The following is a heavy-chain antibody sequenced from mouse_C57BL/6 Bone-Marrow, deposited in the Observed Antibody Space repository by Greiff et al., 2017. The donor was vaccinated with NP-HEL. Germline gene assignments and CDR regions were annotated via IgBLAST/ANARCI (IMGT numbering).Heavy chain of an antibody. CDR3: AGWGSNYPDYYAMDY. Sequence: VQRVESGAELVRPGASVKLSCKASGYTFTDYYINWVKQRPGQGLEWIARIYPGSGNTYYNEKFKGKATLTAEKSSSTAYMQLSSLTSEDSAVYFCAGWGSNYPDYYAMDYWGQGTSVTVSS. D-gene: IGHD2-5*01. V-gene: IGHV1-76*01. CDR2: IYPGSGNT. J-gene: IGHJ4*01. CDR1: GYTFTDYY.